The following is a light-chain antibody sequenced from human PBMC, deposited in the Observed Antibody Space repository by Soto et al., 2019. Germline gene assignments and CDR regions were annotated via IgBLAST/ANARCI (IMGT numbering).Light chain of an antibody. J-gene: IGKJ1*01. Sequence: IQLSQSPSSLSASVGDRVTITCRNSQTVNTWLAWYQQKPGKAPKVLIFDASSLKTGVPSRFSGSGSGTEFTLTISNLQPDDFATYYCQQYDSYSSGPFGQGTKGGYQ. CDR1: QTVNTW. CDR2: DAS. V-gene: IGKV1-5*01. CDR3: QQYDSYSSGP.